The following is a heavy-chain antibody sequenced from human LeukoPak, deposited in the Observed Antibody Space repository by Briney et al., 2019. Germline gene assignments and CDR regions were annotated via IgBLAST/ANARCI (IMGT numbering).Heavy chain of an antibody. CDR3: PSFTEYYFND. V-gene: IGHV4-59*01. CDR2: IYYSGST. D-gene: IGHD1-14*01. J-gene: IGHJ4*01. CDR1: GGSISSYY. Sequence: KPSETLSLTCTVSGGSISSYYWSWIRQPPGKGLEWIGYIYYSGSTNHNTSLKSRVTISLDTSKNQFSLKLSSVAAPRTALYYSPSFTEYYFNDWGEGTLVSVSS.